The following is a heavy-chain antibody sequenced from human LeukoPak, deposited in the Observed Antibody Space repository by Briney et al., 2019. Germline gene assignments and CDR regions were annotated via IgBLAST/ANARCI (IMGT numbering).Heavy chain of an antibody. J-gene: IGHJ3*02. CDR2: IYSGGIT. CDR1: GFTVSTNY. Sequence: GGSLRLSCAASGFTVSTNYMSWVRQAPGKGLEWVSLIYSGGITQYADSVKGRFTISRDNSKITLCLQMTSLRAEDTAVYHCARDGYYDSSGYRKHDGFDIWGQGTLVTVSS. V-gene: IGHV3-66*01. CDR3: ARDGYYDSSGYRKHDGFDI. D-gene: IGHD3-22*01.